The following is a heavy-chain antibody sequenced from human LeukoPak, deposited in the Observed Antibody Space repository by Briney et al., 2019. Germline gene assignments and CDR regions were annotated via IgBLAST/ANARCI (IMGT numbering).Heavy chain of an antibody. V-gene: IGHV1-24*01. D-gene: IGHD1-26*01. J-gene: IGHJ3*02. Sequence: ASVKVSCKVSGYTLTELSMHWVRQAPGKGLEWMGGFDPEDGETIYAQNFQGRVTMTEDKSTDTVYLELSSLRSEDTAVYYCATYRRWEDGAFDIWGQGTMVTVSS. CDR3: ATYRRWEDGAFDI. CDR2: FDPEDGET. CDR1: GYTLTELS.